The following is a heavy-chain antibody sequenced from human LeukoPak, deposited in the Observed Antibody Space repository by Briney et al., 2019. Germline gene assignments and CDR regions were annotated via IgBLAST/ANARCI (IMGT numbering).Heavy chain of an antibody. Sequence: ASVKVSCKASGYTSTSYGISWVRQAPGQGLEWMGWISAYNGNTNYAQKLQGRVTMTTDTSTSTAYMELRSLRSDDTAVYYCAREALSWQLVPYYYYGMDVWGQGTTVTVSS. CDR3: AREALSWQLVPYYYYGMDV. J-gene: IGHJ6*02. D-gene: IGHD6-13*01. CDR1: GYTSTSYG. CDR2: ISAYNGNT. V-gene: IGHV1-18*01.